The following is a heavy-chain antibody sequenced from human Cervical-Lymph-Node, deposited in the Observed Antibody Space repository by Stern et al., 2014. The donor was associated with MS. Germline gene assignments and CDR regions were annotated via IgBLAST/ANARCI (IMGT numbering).Heavy chain of an antibody. CDR2: ISWDDSK. Sequence: QVTLRESGPTLVKPTQTLTLTCTFSGFSLSTSGVGVGWVRQPPGQALEWLALISWDDSKRYSPSLKSRLTVTKDTSENQVVLTMANMDPVDTATYYCAHSGDSSGYLDYWGQGTLVTVSS. D-gene: IGHD3-22*01. CDR3: AHSGDSSGYLDY. CDR1: GFSLSTSGVG. J-gene: IGHJ4*02. V-gene: IGHV2-5*02.